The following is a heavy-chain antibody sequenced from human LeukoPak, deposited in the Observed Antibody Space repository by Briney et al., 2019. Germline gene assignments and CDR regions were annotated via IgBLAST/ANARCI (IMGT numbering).Heavy chain of an antibody. CDR2: INWDGGST. D-gene: IGHD5-18*01. CDR1: GFTFGDYA. CDR3: AKGSPLENGYSYGAADY. Sequence: GGSLRLSCAASGFTFGDYAMHWVRQAPGKGLEWVSRINWDGGSTYYADSVKVRFTIARDNSKNSLYLQMNSLRTEDTALYYCAKGSPLENGYSYGAADYWGQGTLVTVSS. V-gene: IGHV3-43D*03. J-gene: IGHJ4*02.